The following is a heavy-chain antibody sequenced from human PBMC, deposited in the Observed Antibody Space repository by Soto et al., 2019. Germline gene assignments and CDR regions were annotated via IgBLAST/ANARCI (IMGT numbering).Heavy chain of an antibody. Sequence: RLSCQASGFTFHTYAMPLVRQAPEKGLEWVSAITGGGGRTYYADSVKGRFTISRDNSKNTLYLQMNSLRVEETAVYYCAKRGFDSAGWDYYALDVWGQGTAVTVS. D-gene: IGHD5-12*01. CDR3: AKRGFDSAGWDYYALDV. CDR1: GFTFHTYA. V-gene: IGHV3-23*01. J-gene: IGHJ6*02. CDR2: ITGGGGRT.